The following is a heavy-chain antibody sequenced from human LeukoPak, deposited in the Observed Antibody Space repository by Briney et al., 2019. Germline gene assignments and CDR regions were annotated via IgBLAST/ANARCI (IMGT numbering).Heavy chain of an antibody. Sequence: PSETLSLTCTVSGGSLSSAGYYWSWIRQPAGKGQEWIGRIHTSGSTNYNPSLESRVTISADTSKNQFSLELSSVTAADTAVYYCARDQGNYDFWSGYHNWFDPWGQGTLVTVSS. CDR3: ARDQGNYDFWSGYHNWFDP. CDR1: GGSLSSAGYY. J-gene: IGHJ5*02. V-gene: IGHV4-61*02. D-gene: IGHD3-3*01. CDR2: IHTSGST.